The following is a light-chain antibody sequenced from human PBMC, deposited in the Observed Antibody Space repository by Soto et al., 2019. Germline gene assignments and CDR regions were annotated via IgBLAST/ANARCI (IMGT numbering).Light chain of an antibody. Sequence: DIQMTQSPSSLSASVGDRVTITCRASQSISNDLRWYQQKPGKAPKLLINVASTLQSGVPSRFSGSGSGTDFTLAISSLQPEDFATYYCQQSSSTPLTFGGGTRVEVK. CDR3: QQSSSTPLT. V-gene: IGKV1-39*01. CDR2: VAS. CDR1: QSISND. J-gene: IGKJ4*01.